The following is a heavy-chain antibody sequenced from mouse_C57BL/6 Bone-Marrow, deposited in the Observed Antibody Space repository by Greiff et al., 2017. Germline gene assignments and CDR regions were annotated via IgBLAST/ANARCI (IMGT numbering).Heavy chain of an antibody. J-gene: IGHJ2*01. CDR3: ARGGYGSSYDFDY. CDR1: GFNITDYY. Sequence: EVQLQQSGAELVKPGASVKLSCTASGFNITDYYMHWVKQRTEQGLEWIGRIDPEDGETKYAPKFQGKATLTADTSSNTAYLQLSSLTSEDTAVYYCARGGYGSSYDFDYWGQGTTLTVSS. V-gene: IGHV14-2*01. D-gene: IGHD1-1*01. CDR2: IDPEDGET.